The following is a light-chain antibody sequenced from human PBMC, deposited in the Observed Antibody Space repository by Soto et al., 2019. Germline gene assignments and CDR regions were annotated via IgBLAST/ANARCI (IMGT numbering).Light chain of an antibody. V-gene: IGKV3D-15*01. CDR3: QQYNNRPLT. CDR1: QSVDNN. J-gene: IGKJ4*01. Sequence: EIVMTQSPVTLSASPGESATLSCRASQSVDNNVAWYQQKPGQAPRLLIYDASNRATGIPARFSGSGSGTEFTLTISSLQSEDFAGYYCQQYNNRPLTFGGGTKVDIK. CDR2: DAS.